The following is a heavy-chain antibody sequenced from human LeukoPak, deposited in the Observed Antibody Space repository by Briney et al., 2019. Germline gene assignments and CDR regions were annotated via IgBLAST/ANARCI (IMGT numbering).Heavy chain of an antibody. J-gene: IGHJ5*02. CDR3: ARGLGWLQGAVANNWFDP. V-gene: IGHV1-8*01. CDR2: MNPNSGNT. CDR1: GYTFTSYD. Sequence: GASVKVSCKASGYTFTSYDINWVRQATGQGLEWMGWMNPNSGNTGYAQKFQGRVTMTRNTSISTAYMELSSLRSEDTAVYYCARGLGWLQGAVANNWFDPWGQGTLVTVSS. D-gene: IGHD5-24*01.